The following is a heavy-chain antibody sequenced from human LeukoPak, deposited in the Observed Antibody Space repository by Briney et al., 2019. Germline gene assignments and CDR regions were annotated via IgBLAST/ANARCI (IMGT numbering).Heavy chain of an antibody. Sequence: SETLSLTCTVSGGSVNNYYWNWIRQPPGKGLDWIGYIYYGGSTDYNPSLKSRVTISVDTSKNQFSLKLSSVTAADTAVYYCARGTIGSYTYWGQGTLVTVSS. CDR1: GGSVNNYY. D-gene: IGHD3-10*01. CDR3: ARGTIGSYTY. CDR2: IYYGGST. V-gene: IGHV4-59*02. J-gene: IGHJ4*02.